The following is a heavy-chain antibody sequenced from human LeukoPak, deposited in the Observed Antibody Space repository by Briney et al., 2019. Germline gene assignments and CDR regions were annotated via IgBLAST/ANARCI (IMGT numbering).Heavy chain of an antibody. CDR2: ISAYNGNT. J-gene: IGHJ3*02. D-gene: IGHD3-22*01. CDR3: ARGPSYYYDSSGYFLPVAFDI. Sequence: ASVKVSCKASGYTFTSYGISWARQAPGQGLEWMGWISAYNGNTNYAQKLQGRVTMTTDTSTSTAYMELRSLRSDDTAVYYCARGPSYYYDSSGYFLPVAFDIWGQGTMVTVSS. V-gene: IGHV1-18*01. CDR1: GYTFTSYG.